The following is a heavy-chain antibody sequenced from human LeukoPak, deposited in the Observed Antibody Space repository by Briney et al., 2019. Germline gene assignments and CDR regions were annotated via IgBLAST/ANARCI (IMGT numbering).Heavy chain of an antibody. J-gene: IGHJ4*02. CDR3: ARVPYYDYVWGSYRYKRAPNFDY. CDR2: IYYSGST. CDR1: GGSFSGYY. V-gene: IGHV4-59*01. D-gene: IGHD3-16*02. Sequence: SETLSLTCAVYGGSFSGYYWSWIRQPPGKGLEWIGYIYYSGSTNYNPSLKSRVTISVDTSKNQFSLKLSSVTAADTAVYYCARVPYYDYVWGSYRYKRAPNFDYWGQGTLVTVSS.